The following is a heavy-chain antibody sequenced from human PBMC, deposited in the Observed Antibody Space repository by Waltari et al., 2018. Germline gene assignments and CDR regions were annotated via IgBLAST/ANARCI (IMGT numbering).Heavy chain of an antibody. Sequence: QLQLQESGPGLVKPSETLSFTCTVSGGSISSSSYYWGWIRQPPGKGLEWIGSIDYSGSTYYNPALKRRVTIAVDTSKNQFSLKLSSVTAADTAVYYCATKRESSASGFDYWGQGTLVTVSS. CDR1: GGSISSSSYY. CDR2: IDYSGST. D-gene: IGHD6-19*01. J-gene: IGHJ4*02. CDR3: ATKRESSASGFDY. V-gene: IGHV4-39*01.